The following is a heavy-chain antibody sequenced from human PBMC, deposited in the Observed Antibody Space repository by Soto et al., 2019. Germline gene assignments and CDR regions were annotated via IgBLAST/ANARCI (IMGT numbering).Heavy chain of an antibody. CDR1: GGSVSGTDHY. CDR3: ASSDGDYAEYFQH. J-gene: IGHJ1*01. D-gene: IGHD4-17*01. V-gene: IGHV4-31*03. CDR2: IYNGGST. Sequence: SETRSLTCTVSGGSVSGTDHYWTWIRQHAGQGLEWIGFIYNGGSTRYNPSHQRRFTIAVDTSKNEFSLKLWSVTAADTAVYYCASSDGDYAEYFQHWGQGTLVTVSS.